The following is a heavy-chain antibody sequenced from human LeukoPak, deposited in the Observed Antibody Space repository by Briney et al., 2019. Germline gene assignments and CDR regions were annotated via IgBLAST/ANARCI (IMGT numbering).Heavy chain of an antibody. CDR2: ISGSGDNT. CDR1: GFTFSSYA. V-gene: IGHV3-23*01. J-gene: IGHJ4*02. CDR3: AKGSYYDSSGSFYFDY. D-gene: IGHD3-22*01. Sequence: GGSLRLACAASGFTFSSYAMSWVRQAPGKGLEWVSGISGSGDNTYYADSVKGRFTVSSDNSKNTLYVQVNSLGTEDTAAYYCAKGSYYDSSGSFYFDYWGQGTLVTVSS.